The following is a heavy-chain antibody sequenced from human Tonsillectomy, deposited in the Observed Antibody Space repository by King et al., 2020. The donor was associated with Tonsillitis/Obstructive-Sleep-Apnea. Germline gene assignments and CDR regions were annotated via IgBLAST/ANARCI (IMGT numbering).Heavy chain of an antibody. CDR1: GGTFSSYA. D-gene: IGHD2-15*01. V-gene: IGHV1-69*10. CDR3: ARAGYCSGGSCYSAGPYYYGMDV. J-gene: IGHJ6*02. Sequence: QLVQSGAEVKKPGSSVKVSCKASGGTFSSYAISWVRQAPGQGLEWMGGIIPILGIANYAQKFQGRVTITADKSTSTAYMELSSLRSEDTAVYYCARAGYCSGGSCYSAGPYYYGMDVWGQGTTVTVSS. CDR2: IIPILGIA.